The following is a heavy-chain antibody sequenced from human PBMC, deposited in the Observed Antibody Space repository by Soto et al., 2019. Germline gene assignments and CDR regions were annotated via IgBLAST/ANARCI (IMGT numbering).Heavy chain of an antibody. J-gene: IGHJ5*02. CDR2: IIPIIGTA. CDR3: ARVDSGSPSNWFDP. CDR1: GYTFTGYY. Sequence: SVKVSCKASGYTFTGYYMHWVRQAPGQGLEWMGGIIPIIGTANYAQKFQGRVTITADTSTSTAYMELSSLRSEDTAVYYCARVDSGSPSNWFDPWGQGTLVTVSS. V-gene: IGHV1-69*06. D-gene: IGHD1-26*01.